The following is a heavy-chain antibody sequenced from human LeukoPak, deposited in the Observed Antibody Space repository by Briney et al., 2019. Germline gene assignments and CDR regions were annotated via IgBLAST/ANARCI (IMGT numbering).Heavy chain of an antibody. CDR3: AKVDGSGSYGEDYYYMDV. CDR2: ISSSSSTI. Sequence: GGSLRLSCAASGFTFSSYNMNWVRQAPGKGLEWVSYISSSSSTIYYADSVKGRFTISRDNSKNTLYLQMNSLRAEDTAVYYCAKVDGSGSYGEDYYYMDVWGKGTTVTISS. D-gene: IGHD3-10*01. J-gene: IGHJ6*03. V-gene: IGHV3-48*01. CDR1: GFTFSSYN.